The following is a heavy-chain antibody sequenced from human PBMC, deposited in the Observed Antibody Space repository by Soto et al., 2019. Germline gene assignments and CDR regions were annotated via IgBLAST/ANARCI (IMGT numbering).Heavy chain of an antibody. Sequence: ASVKVSCKASGYTLTDYAIHWVRQAPGQRLQWMGWINTGTDNTKYSQKFQGRVTITRDTSASTAYMELSSLRSEDTAVYYCARDRGYSYGLHAFDIWGQGTIVTVSS. CDR3: ARDRGYSYGLHAFDI. D-gene: IGHD5-18*01. J-gene: IGHJ3*02. CDR2: INTGTDNT. CDR1: GYTLTDYA. V-gene: IGHV1-3*04.